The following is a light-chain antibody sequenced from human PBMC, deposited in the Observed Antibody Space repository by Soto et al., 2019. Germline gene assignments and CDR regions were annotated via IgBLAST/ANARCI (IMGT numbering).Light chain of an antibody. Sequence: DIQMTQSPSTLSASVGDRVTITCRASQSIRSWLAWYQQKPGKAPNLLIYKASSLESGVPSRFSGSGSGTEFTLTISSLQPDDFATYYCQQYSTYSRTFGQGTKVEIK. J-gene: IGKJ1*01. V-gene: IGKV1-5*03. CDR3: QQYSTYSRT. CDR1: QSIRSW. CDR2: KAS.